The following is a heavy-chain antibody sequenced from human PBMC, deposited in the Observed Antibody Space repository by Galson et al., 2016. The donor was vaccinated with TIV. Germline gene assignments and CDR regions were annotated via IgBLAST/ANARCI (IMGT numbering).Heavy chain of an antibody. CDR2: INKHGSTK. CDR1: GFTFNTYW. V-gene: IGHV3-74*01. Sequence: SLRLSCAASGFTFNTYWMNWVRQAPGKGLVWVSRINKHGSTKSYVDSVKGRLTISRDNAKNMLYLQMNSLRAEDTALYYCARTHDIALSPFDIWGQGTMVAVSS. D-gene: IGHD5-12*01. CDR3: ARTHDIALSPFDI. J-gene: IGHJ3*02.